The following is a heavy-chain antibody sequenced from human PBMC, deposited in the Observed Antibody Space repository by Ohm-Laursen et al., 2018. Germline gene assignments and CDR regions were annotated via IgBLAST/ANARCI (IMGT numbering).Heavy chain of an antibody. Sequence: SLRLSCAASGFTFSCCWMSWVRQAPGKGLEWVSAISGSGGSTYYADSVKGRFTISGDNSKNTLYLQMNSLRAEDTAVYYCAKVEDSSGYYHLKYYFDYWGQGTLVTVSS. CDR2: ISGSGGST. CDR3: AKVEDSSGYYHLKYYFDY. CDR1: GFTFSCCW. D-gene: IGHD3-22*01. J-gene: IGHJ4*02. V-gene: IGHV3-23*01.